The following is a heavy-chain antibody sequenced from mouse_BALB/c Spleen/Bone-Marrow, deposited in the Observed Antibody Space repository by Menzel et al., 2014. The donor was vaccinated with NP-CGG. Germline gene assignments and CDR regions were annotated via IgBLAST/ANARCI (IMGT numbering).Heavy chain of an antibody. J-gene: IGHJ2*01. CDR1: GFSLTNYG. V-gene: IGHV2-9*02. Sequence: QVQLKESGPSLVAPSQSLSITCTVSGFSLTNYGLHWVRQPPGKGLEWLGVIWAGGSTNYNSALMSRLSISKDNSKSQVFLKMHSLQTDDTAMYYCARDRNSLLRLRYFDFWGQGTTLTVSS. CDR2: IWAGGST. D-gene: IGHD1-2*01. CDR3: ARDRNSLLRLRYFDF.